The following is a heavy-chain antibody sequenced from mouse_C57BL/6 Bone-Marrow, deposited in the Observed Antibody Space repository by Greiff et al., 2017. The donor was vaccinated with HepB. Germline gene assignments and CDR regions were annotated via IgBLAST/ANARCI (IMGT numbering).Heavy chain of an antibody. CDR1: GFTFSSYA. CDR2: ISDGGSYT. CDR3: ARDRDGYLLAY. Sequence: EVKLVESGGGLVKPGGSLKLSCAASGFTFSSYAMSWVRQTPEKRLEWVATISDGGSYTYYPDNVKGRFTISRYNAKNNLYLQMSHLKSEDTAMYYCARDRDGYLLAYWGQGTLVTVSA. J-gene: IGHJ3*01. D-gene: IGHD2-3*01. V-gene: IGHV5-4*01.